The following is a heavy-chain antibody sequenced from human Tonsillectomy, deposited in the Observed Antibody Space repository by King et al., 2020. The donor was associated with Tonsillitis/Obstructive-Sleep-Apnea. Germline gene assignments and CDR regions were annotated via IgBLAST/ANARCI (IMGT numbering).Heavy chain of an antibody. D-gene: IGHD2-2*02. V-gene: IGHV1-69*09. Sequence: QLVQSGAEVKKPGSSVKVSCKASGGPFSGYAINWVRQAPGQGLEWMGRIIPIFNIANYAQKFQGRVTITADKSTSTAYMELNSLRSEDTAMYYCARDAVYCTTTSCYKPLDYWGQGTLVTVSS. CDR2: IIPIFNIA. J-gene: IGHJ4*02. CDR1: GGPFSGYA. CDR3: ARDAVYCTTTSCYKPLDY.